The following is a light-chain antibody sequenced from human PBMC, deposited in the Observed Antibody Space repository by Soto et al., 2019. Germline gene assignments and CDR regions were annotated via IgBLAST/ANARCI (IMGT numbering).Light chain of an antibody. CDR2: GAS. CDR1: QSVRNW. Sequence: DIQMTPAPSTLFASVGARVTITCRASQSVRNWLAWYQQKPGKAPKLLIYGASNLQSGVPSRFSGSGSGTDFTLTISSLQPEDFATYCCQQSYNTPRTFGQGTKV. CDR3: QQSYNTPRT. V-gene: IGKV1-39*01. J-gene: IGKJ1*01.